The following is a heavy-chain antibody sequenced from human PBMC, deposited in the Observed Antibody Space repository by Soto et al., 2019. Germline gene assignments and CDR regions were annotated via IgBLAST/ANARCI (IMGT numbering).Heavy chain of an antibody. Sequence: PGGSLRLSCAASGFTFSSYAMSWVRQAPGKGLEWVSAISGSGGSTYYADSVKGRFTISRDNAKNSLYLQMNSLRAEDTALYYCARGPSTVPYVWVLYGMDVWGQATTVTVSS. CDR1: GFTFSSYA. V-gene: IGHV3-23*01. CDR3: ARGPSTVPYVWVLYGMDV. CDR2: ISGSGGST. D-gene: IGHD4-17*01. J-gene: IGHJ6*02.